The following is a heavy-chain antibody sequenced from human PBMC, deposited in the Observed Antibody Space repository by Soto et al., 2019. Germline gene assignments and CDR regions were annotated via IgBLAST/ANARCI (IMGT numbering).Heavy chain of an antibody. CDR3: VRDKPEYYDSSGSSHVGDVFDI. J-gene: IGHJ3*02. Sequence: ASVKVSCKTSGYDFSRHGIQWVRQAPGQSLEWMGWIDPGNGKTKYSQKFQGRVTFTRDTSASTVYMELSGLTSEDTAVFYCVRDKPEYYDSSGSSHVGDVFDIWSQGTMVTVSS. CDR1: GYDFSRHG. CDR2: IDPGNGKT. D-gene: IGHD3-22*01. V-gene: IGHV1-3*01.